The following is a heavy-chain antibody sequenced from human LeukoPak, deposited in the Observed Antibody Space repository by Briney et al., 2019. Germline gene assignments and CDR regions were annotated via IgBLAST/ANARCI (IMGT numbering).Heavy chain of an antibody. CDR3: VRGAQGYSYGYFYFDY. D-gene: IGHD5-18*01. J-gene: IGHJ4*02. Sequence: GGSLRLSCAASEFTFSSYWMHWVRQVPGTGLVWVSHINSDGSSTSYADSVKGRFTISRDNAKNTLFLQMNSLRDEDTAVYYCVRGAQGYSYGYFYFDYWGQGTLVTVSS. CDR2: INSDGSST. CDR1: EFTFSSYW. V-gene: IGHV3-74*01.